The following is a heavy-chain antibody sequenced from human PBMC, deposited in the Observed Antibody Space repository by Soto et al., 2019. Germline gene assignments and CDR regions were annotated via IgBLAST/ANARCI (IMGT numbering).Heavy chain of an antibody. Sequence: ASVKVSCKASGYSFTTNGITWVRQAPGQGLEWMGWISAYNGNMKYAQKFQGRVSMTTDTSTSTAYMELRSLSSDDTAVYFCAKDPITAAGYNCFDPWGQGTLVTVSS. CDR2: ISAYNGNM. D-gene: IGHD6-13*01. CDR3: AKDPITAAGYNCFDP. CDR1: GYSFTTNG. J-gene: IGHJ5*02. V-gene: IGHV1-18*04.